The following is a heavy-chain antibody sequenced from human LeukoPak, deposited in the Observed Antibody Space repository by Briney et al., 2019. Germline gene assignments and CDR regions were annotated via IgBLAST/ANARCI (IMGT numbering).Heavy chain of an antibody. Sequence: GGSLRLSCAASGFTFSTYSMNWVRQAPGKGLVWVSHINSDGSWTSYADSVKGRFTISKDNAKNTVYLQMNSLRAEDTAVYYCVSFYETYWGRGTLVTVSS. V-gene: IGHV3-74*01. J-gene: IGHJ4*02. CDR3: VSFYETY. CDR2: INSDGSWT. D-gene: IGHD2/OR15-2a*01. CDR1: GFTFSTYS.